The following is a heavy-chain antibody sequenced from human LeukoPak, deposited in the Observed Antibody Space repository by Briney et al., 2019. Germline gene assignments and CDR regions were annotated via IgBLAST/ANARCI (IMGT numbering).Heavy chain of an antibody. CDR1: GFTFSSYA. Sequence: GSLRLSCAASGFTFSSYAMSWVRQAPGKGLEWVSAISGSGGSTYYADSVKGRFTISRDNSKNTLYLQMNSLRAEDTAVYYCAKDSPESIAAAGTSDYWGQGTLVTVSS. D-gene: IGHD6-13*01. CDR2: ISGSGGST. J-gene: IGHJ4*02. V-gene: IGHV3-23*01. CDR3: AKDSPESIAAAGTSDY.